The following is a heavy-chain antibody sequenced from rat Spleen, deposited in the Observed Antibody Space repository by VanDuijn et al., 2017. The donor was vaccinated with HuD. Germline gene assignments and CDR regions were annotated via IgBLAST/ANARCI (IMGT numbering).Heavy chain of an antibody. Sequence: EVQLQESGPGLVKPSQSLSLTCSVTGYSITSSYRWNWIRKFPGNKLDWMGYINSSGTTTYNPSSKSRISITRDTSKNQFFLQVNSVTTEDTATYYCASLYSSYSLYYFDYWGQGVMVTVSS. J-gene: IGHJ2*01. CDR1: GYSITSSYR. CDR2: INSSGTT. D-gene: IGHD1-2*01. V-gene: IGHV3-3*01. CDR3: ASLYSSYSLYYFDY.